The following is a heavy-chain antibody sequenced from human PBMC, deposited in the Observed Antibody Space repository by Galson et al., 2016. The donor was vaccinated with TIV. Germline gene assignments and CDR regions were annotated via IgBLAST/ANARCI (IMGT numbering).Heavy chain of an antibody. V-gene: IGHV1-2*04. CDR2: INPKSGDT. Sequence: SVKVSCKASGYTFTGNYMHWVRQAPGQGLEWMGWINPKSGDTSYAQKFQDWVNMTRDMSISTVYMELSRLRSDDTAGYYCSRIVYGSSALDVWGQGTTVTVSS. CDR3: SRIVYGSSALDV. J-gene: IGHJ6*02. D-gene: IGHD4-17*01. CDR1: GYTFTGNY.